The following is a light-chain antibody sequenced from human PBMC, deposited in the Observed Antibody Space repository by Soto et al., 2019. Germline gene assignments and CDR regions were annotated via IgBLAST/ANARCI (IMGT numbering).Light chain of an antibody. J-gene: IGKJ1*01. CDR2: GAS. Sequence: EIVLTQSPGTLSLSPGERATLSCRVSQSVSSNYLAWYQQKPGQAPRLLIYGASGRATGIPDRFSGIGSGTDFTLTISSLEPEDFSVYYCQQYGSSLWTFGQGTKVDIK. CDR1: QSVSSNY. V-gene: IGKV3-20*01. CDR3: QQYGSSLWT.